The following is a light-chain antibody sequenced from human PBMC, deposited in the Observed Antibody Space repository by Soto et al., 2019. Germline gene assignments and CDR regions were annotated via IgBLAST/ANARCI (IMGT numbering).Light chain of an antibody. CDR3: QQYNNWPLIT. J-gene: IGKJ5*01. CDR1: QSVSKF. Sequence: IVLTQTSGTLSLSPRERATLSCRASQSVSKFLAWYQQKPGQAPRLLIYDTSNRATGIPARFRGSGSGTEFTLTVGSLQSEDFAVYYCQQYNNWPLITFGQGTSLEIK. V-gene: IGKV3D-15*01. CDR2: DTS.